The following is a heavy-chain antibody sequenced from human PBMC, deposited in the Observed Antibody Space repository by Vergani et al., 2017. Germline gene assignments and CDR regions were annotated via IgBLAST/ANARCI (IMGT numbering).Heavy chain of an antibody. Sequence: QVQLVQSGAEVKKPGASVKVSCKASGFTFTSSDINWVRQATGQGLEWMGWMNPKSGNTGYAQKFQGRVTITRNTSISTAYMELSSLRSEDTAVYYCARGRGYIYGRNWFDPWGQGTLVTVSS. CDR1: GFTFTSSD. CDR3: ARGRGYIYGRNWFDP. J-gene: IGHJ5*02. V-gene: IGHV1-8*03. CDR2: MNPKSGNT. D-gene: IGHD5-18*01.